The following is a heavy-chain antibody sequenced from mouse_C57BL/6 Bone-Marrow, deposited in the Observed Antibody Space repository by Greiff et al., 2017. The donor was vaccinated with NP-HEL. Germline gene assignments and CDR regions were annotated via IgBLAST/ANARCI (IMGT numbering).Heavy chain of an antibody. V-gene: IGHV1-26*01. Sequence: EVQLQQSGPELVKPGASVKISCKASGYTFTDYYMNWVKQSHGKSLEWIGDINPNNGGTSYNQKFKGKATLTVDKSSSTAYMELRSLTSEDSAVYYCARRWGDAFAYWGQGTLVTVSA. D-gene: IGHD2-3*01. CDR1: GYTFTDYY. CDR3: ARRWGDAFAY. CDR2: INPNNGGT. J-gene: IGHJ3*01.